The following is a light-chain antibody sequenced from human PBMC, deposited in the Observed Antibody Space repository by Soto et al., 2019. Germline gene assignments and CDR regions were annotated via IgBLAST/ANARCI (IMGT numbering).Light chain of an antibody. Sequence: DIQLTQSHSTLSASVGESVTLTCRASQSISSWLAWYQQKPGKAPKLLIYKASSLESGVPSRFSGSGSGTEFTLTISSLQPDDFATYYCQQYNSYSTFGQGTKVDI. CDR3: QQYNSYST. CDR1: QSISSW. CDR2: KAS. J-gene: IGKJ1*01. V-gene: IGKV1-5*03.